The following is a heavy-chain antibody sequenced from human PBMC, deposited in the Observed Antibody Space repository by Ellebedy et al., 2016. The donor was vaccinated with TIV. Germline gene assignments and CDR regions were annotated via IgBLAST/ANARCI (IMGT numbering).Heavy chain of an antibody. J-gene: IGHJ4*02. V-gene: IGHV4-59*01. D-gene: IGHD3-9*01. CDR1: GGSISSYY. Sequence: GSLRLSXTVSGGSISSYYWSWIRQPPGKGLEWIGYIYYSGSTNYNPSLKSRVTISIDTSKNQFSLKLSSVTAADTAVYYCARAPRNLLNGYYHVGFDYWGQGTLVTVSS. CDR3: ARAPRNLLNGYYHVGFDY. CDR2: IYYSGST.